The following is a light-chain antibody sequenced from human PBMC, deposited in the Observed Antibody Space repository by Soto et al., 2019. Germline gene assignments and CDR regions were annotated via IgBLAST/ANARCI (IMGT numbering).Light chain of an antibody. V-gene: IGKV1-5*03. CDR3: QHYQSYLWT. CDR2: KAS. CDR1: QSISFW. J-gene: IGKJ1*01. Sequence: DIQMTQSPSTLSASVGDRVTITCRANQSISFWLAWYQQKPGKAPKVLIYKASTLESGVPSRFSGSGSGTEFTLTINGLQLDDFATYYCQHYQSYLWTFGQGTKVDIK.